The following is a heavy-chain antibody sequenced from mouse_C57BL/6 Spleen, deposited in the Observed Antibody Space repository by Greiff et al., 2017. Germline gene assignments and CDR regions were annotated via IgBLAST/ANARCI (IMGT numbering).Heavy chain of an antibody. CDR1: GFTFSDYY. J-gene: IGHJ3*01. D-gene: IGHD2-1*01. V-gene: IGHV5-16*01. Sequence: EVQVVESEGGLVQPGSSMKLSCTASGFTFSDYYMAWVRQVPEKGLEWVANINYDGSSTYYLDSLKSRFIISRDNAKNILYLQMSSLKSEDTATYYCARGGNSFAYWGQGTLVTVSA. CDR3: ARGGNSFAY. CDR2: INYDGSST.